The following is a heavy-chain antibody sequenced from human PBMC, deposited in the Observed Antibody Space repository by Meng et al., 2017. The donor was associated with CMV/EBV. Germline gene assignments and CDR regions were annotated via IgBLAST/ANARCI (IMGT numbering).Heavy chain of an antibody. CDR2: IIPMLSIE. J-gene: IGHJ4*02. Sequence: GGTFGSYTVSWVRPARSEGHGWVGRIIPMLSIESYAQKFQGRVTIAADKSTSTAYMELSSLRSEDTAVYYCARDDPAYYDSSGYLDYWGQGTLVTVSS. CDR3: ARDDPAYYDSSGYLDY. CDR1: GGTFGSYT. V-gene: IGHV1-69*04. D-gene: IGHD3-22*01.